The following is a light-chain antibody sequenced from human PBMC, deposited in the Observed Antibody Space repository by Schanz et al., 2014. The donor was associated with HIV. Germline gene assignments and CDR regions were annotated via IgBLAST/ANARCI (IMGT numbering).Light chain of an antibody. CDR1: SSDVGGYNY. CDR3: SSYTSSSTLDVV. J-gene: IGLJ2*01. Sequence: QSALTQPASVSGSPGQSIAISCTGTSSDVGGYNYVSWYQQHPNKAPKLIIYDVSNRPSGVSNRFSGSKSGNTASLTISGLQAEDEADYYCSSYTSSSTLDVVFGGGTKLTVL. CDR2: DVS. V-gene: IGLV2-14*03.